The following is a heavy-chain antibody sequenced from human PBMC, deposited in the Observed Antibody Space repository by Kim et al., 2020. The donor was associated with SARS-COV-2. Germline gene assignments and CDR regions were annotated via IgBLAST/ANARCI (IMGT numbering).Heavy chain of an antibody. D-gene: IGHD3-22*01. Sequence: ASVKVSCKASGYTFTGYYMHWVRQAPGQGLEWMGWINPNSGGTNYAQKFQGWVTMTRDTSISTAYMELSRLRSDDTAVYYCARDDSGGPTPWLVRRFDPWGQGTLVTVSS. CDR2: INPNSGGT. V-gene: IGHV1-2*04. J-gene: IGHJ5*02. CDR1: GYTFTGYY. CDR3: ARDDSGGPTPWLVRRFDP.